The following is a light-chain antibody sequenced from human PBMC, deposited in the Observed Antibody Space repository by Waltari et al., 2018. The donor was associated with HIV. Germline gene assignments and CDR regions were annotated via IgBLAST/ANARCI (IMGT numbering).Light chain of an antibody. CDR3: QAWDSHNVI. Sequence: SYELTQPPSVSVSPGHTAIITCSGAKLGDKYASWYQQRPGQSPVLVIYEDVKRPSGIPERFSGSNSGNTATLTISGTQAMDESDYYCQAWDSHNVIFGGGTKLTVL. V-gene: IGLV3-1*01. J-gene: IGLJ2*01. CDR2: EDV. CDR1: KLGDKY.